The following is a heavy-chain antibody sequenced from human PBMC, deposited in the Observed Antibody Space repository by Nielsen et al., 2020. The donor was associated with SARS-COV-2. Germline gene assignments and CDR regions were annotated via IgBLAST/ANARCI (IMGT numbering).Heavy chain of an antibody. V-gene: IGHV1-24*01. D-gene: IGHD3-3*01. J-gene: IGHJ6*02. Sequence: ASVKVSCKVSGYTLTELSMHWVRQAPGKGLEWMGGFDPEDGETIYALKFQGRVTMTEDTSTDTAYMELSSLRSEDTAVYYCATIRITIFGVVYGMDVWGQGTTVTVSS. CDR3: ATIRITIFGVVYGMDV. CDR2: FDPEDGET. CDR1: GYTLTELS.